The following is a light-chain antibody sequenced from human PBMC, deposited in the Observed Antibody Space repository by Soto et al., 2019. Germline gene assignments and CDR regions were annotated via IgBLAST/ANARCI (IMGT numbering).Light chain of an antibody. V-gene: IGKV1-5*03. CDR2: KAS. Sequence: DIQMTQSPSTLSASVGDRVTITCRASQSISNWLAWYQQKPGKAPKLLIYKASTLESGVPSRFSGTGSGTEFTLTISSLQHDDFATYYCHQFSFSHTFGGGTKVEIK. J-gene: IGKJ4*01. CDR3: HQFSFSHT. CDR1: QSISNW.